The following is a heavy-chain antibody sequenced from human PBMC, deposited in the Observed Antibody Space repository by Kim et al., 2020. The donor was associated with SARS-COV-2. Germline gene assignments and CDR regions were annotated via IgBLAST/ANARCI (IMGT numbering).Heavy chain of an antibody. D-gene: IGHD3-22*01. J-gene: IGHJ6*02. CDR1: GFTFSSYG. Sequence: GGSLRLSCAASGFTFSSYGMHWVRQAPGKGLEWVAVISYDGSNKYYADSVKGRFTISRDNSKNTLYLQMNSLRAEDTAVYYCAKDIEGIAMIVVVIQYYYYGMDVWGQGTTVTVSS. CDR2: ISYDGSNK. V-gene: IGHV3-30*18. CDR3: AKDIEGIAMIVVVIQYYYYGMDV.